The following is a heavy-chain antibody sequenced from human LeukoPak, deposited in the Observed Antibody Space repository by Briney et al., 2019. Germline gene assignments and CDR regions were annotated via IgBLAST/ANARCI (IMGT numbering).Heavy chain of an antibody. Sequence: GGSLRLSCAASGFTFDDYAMHWVRQAPGKSLEWVSGISWNSGSIGYADSVKGRFTISRDNAKNSLYLQMNSLRAEDTALYYCTKGVGATDPFDYWGQGTLVTVSS. CDR2: ISWNSGSI. V-gene: IGHV3-9*01. CDR3: TKGVGATDPFDY. J-gene: IGHJ4*02. D-gene: IGHD1-26*01. CDR1: GFTFDDYA.